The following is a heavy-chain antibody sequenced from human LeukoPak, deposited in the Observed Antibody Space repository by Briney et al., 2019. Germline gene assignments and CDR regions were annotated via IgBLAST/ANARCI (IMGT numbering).Heavy chain of an antibody. J-gene: IGHJ6*03. CDR2: MYGAGST. Sequence: GGSLRLSCAASGFTVSSNYMTWVRQAPGKGLEWVSLMYGAGSTHYADSVRGRFTISRDNSKNTVYVQMNSLRAEDTAVYYCARSGRGVDSFYFYMDIWGKGTTVTVSS. D-gene: IGHD3-10*01. CDR1: GFTVSSNY. V-gene: IGHV3-66*01. CDR3: ARSGRGVDSFYFYMDI.